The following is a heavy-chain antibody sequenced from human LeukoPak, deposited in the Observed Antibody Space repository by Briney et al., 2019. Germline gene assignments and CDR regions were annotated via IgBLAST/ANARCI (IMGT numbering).Heavy chain of an antibody. D-gene: IGHD2-2*02. CDR3: ARKSIVVVPATIEGGDDY. Sequence: PSETLSLTCTVSGGSISSSSYYWGWIRQPPGKGLEWIGSIYYSGSTYYNPSLKSRVTISVDTSKNQFSLKLSSVTAADTAVYYRARKSIVVVPATIEGGDDYWGQGTLVTVSS. CDR2: IYYSGST. CDR1: GGSISSSSYY. V-gene: IGHV4-39*07. J-gene: IGHJ4*02.